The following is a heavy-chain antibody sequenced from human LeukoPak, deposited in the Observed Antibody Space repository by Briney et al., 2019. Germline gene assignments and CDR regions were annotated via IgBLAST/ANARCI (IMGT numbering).Heavy chain of an antibody. CDR2: IYYSGTT. Sequence: SETLSLTCTVSGGTINSYCWSWIRQPPGQGLEWIGYIYYSGTTSYYPSFKSRVTISVDTSKNQFSLKLKSVTAADTAMYYCARAKNRLGIRSQLDYWGQGTLVTVSS. J-gene: IGHJ4*02. CDR3: ARAKNRLGIRSQLDY. CDR1: GGTINSYC. D-gene: IGHD7-27*01. V-gene: IGHV4-59*01.